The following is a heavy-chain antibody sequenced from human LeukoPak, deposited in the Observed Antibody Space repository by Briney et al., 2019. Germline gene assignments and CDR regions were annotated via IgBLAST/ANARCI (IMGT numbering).Heavy chain of an antibody. J-gene: IGHJ4*02. CDR1: GYTLTGKS. V-gene: IGHV1-2*02. Sequence: ASVKVSRKASGYTLTGKSMHWVRQAPGQGLEWMGWINGESGDRKYAQKYQGRVTMTRDSSTSTVYMELSRLKSDDTATYYCARKLVGATHPLEYWGQGTLVTVSS. CDR3: ARKLVGATHPLEY. CDR2: INGESGDR. D-gene: IGHD1-26*01.